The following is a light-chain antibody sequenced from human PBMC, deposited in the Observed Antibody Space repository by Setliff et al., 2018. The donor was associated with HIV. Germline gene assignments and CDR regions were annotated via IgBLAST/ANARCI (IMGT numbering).Light chain of an antibody. CDR1: SSDVGRYNY. V-gene: IGLV2-14*01. CDR3: SSYTTSSTLPYV. J-gene: IGLJ1*01. Sequence: QSVLTQPASVSGSPGQSITISCTGTSSDVGRYNYVSWYQQHPGKAPKLMIYEVSNRPSGASNRFSGSKSGNTASLTISGLQTEDEADYYCSSYTTSSTLPYVFGTGTKVTVL. CDR2: EVS.